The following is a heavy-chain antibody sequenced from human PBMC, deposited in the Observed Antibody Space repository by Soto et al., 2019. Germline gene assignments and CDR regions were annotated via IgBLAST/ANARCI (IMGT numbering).Heavy chain of an antibody. CDR2: IIPIFGTA. V-gene: IGHV1-69*13. D-gene: IGHD1-1*01. CDR3: AGPGATGTDSNALDI. Sequence: SVKVSSKASGGTFTSYAIIWVRQAPGQGLEWMGGIIPIFGTADYAQKFQGRVTIAADESTSTAYMELSSLRSEDTAVYYCAGPGATGTDSNALDIWRPGTMVTVSS. CDR1: GGTFTSYA. J-gene: IGHJ3*02.